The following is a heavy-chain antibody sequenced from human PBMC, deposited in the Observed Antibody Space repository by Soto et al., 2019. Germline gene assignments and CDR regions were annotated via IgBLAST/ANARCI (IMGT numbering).Heavy chain of an antibody. Sequence: SETLSLTCAVYGXSFSGYYWSWIRQPPGKGLEWIGYIYYSGSTNYNPSLKSRVTISVGTSKNQFSLKLSSVTAADTAVYYCARYGSGSYYQRGGGFDYWGQGTLVTVSS. V-gene: IGHV4-59*01. CDR2: IYYSGST. D-gene: IGHD3-10*01. CDR3: ARYGSGSYYQRGGGFDY. J-gene: IGHJ4*02. CDR1: GXSFSGYY.